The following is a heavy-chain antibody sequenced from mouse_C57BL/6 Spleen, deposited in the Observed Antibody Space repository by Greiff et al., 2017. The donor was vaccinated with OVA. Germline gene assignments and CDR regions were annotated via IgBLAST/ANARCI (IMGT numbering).Heavy chain of an antibody. CDR2: INPNNGGT. J-gene: IGHJ4*01. V-gene: IGHV1-26*01. D-gene: IGHD2-4*01. Sequence: EVQLQQSGPELVKPGASVKISCKASGYTFTDYYMNWVKQSHGKSLEWIGDINPNNGGTSYNQKFKGKATLTVDKSSSTAYMELRSLTSEDSAVYYCAKIYYDYGYYAMDYWGQGTSVTVSS. CDR1: GYTFTDYY. CDR3: AKIYYDYGYYAMDY.